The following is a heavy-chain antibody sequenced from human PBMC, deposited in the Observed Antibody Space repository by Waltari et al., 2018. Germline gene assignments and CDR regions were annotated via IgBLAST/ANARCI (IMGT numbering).Heavy chain of an antibody. CDR2: LYYSGIT. V-gene: IGHV4-59*11. CDR3: ARAGIVGATCSGYYYDYMDV. Sequence: QVQLQESGPGLVKPSETLSLTCTVSGGSISSHYWSWIRQPPGKGLEWIGYLYYSGITNTNPSLKSVVTISVDTSKNQFSRRRSSVTAADTAVYYLARAGIVGATCSGYYYDYMDVGAKGPRSPSP. J-gene: IGHJ6*03. D-gene: IGHD1-26*01. CDR1: GGSISSHY.